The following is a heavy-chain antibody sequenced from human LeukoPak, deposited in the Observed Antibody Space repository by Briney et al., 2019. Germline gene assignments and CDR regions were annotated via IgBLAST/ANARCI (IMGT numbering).Heavy chain of an antibody. J-gene: IGHJ6*03. CDR1: GFTFSSYS. CDR2: ISSSSYI. CDR3: ARFSRYSSSSFSYHMDV. Sequence: GGSLRLSCAASGFTFSSYSMNWVRQAPGKGLEWVSSISSSSYIYYADSVKGRFTISRDNAKNSLYLQMNSLRAEDTAVYYCARFSRYSSSSFSYHMDVWGKGTTVTVSS. D-gene: IGHD6-6*01. V-gene: IGHV3-21*01.